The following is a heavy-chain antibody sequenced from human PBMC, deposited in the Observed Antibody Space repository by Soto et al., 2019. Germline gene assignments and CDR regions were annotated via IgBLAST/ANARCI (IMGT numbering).Heavy chain of an antibody. Sequence: QVQLVQSGAEVKKPGSSVKVSCKASGGTFSSYAISWVRQAPGQGREWMGGIIPIFGTANYAQKFQGRVTITADESTSTAYLELSSLRSEDTAVYYCASGDGENSSSWEDIDYWGQGTLVTVSS. CDR1: GGTFSSYA. V-gene: IGHV1-69*01. CDR2: IIPIFGTA. CDR3: ASGDGENSSSWEDIDY. J-gene: IGHJ4*02. D-gene: IGHD6-13*01.